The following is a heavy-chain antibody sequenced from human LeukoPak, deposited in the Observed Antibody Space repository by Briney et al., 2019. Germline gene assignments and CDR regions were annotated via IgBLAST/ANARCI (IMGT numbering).Heavy chain of an antibody. V-gene: IGHV4-59*08. D-gene: IGHD3-3*01. J-gene: IGHJ4*02. Sequence: SETLSLTCTVSGGSISNYYWSWIRQPPGKGLEWIGYIYYSGSTNYNPSLKSRVTISVDTSKNQFSLKLSSVTAADTAVYYCARHVNDDFWSGYYAYWGQGTLVTVSS. CDR2: IYYSGST. CDR3: ARHVNDDFWSGYYAY. CDR1: GGSISNYY.